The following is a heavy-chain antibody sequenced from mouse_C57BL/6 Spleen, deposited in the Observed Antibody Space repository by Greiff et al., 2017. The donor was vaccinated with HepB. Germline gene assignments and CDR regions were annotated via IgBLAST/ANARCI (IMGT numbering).Heavy chain of an antibody. Sequence: EVQLQQSGPELVKPGASVKISCKASGYTFTDYYMNWVKQSHGKSLEWIGDINPNNGGTSYNQKFKGKATLTVDKSSSTAYMELRSLTSEDSAVYYCARGYDRAYWGQGTLVTVSA. D-gene: IGHD2-3*01. J-gene: IGHJ3*01. CDR3: ARGYDRAY. CDR1: GYTFTDYY. CDR2: INPNNGGT. V-gene: IGHV1-26*01.